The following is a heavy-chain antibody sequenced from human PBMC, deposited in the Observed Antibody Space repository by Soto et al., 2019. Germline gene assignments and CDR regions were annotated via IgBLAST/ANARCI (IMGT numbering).Heavy chain of an antibody. J-gene: IGHJ5*02. CDR1: GFTFSSYS. CDR3: ARSFRYSGYDEDVVVVAATHLNWFDP. V-gene: IGHV3-21*01. D-gene: IGHD2-15*01. Sequence: GGSLRLSCAASGFTFSSYSMNWVRQAPGKGLEWVSSISSSSSYIYYADSVKGRFTISRDNAKNSLYLQMNSLRAEDTAVYYCARSFRYSGYDEDVVVVAATHLNWFDPWGQGTLVTVSS. CDR2: ISSSSSYI.